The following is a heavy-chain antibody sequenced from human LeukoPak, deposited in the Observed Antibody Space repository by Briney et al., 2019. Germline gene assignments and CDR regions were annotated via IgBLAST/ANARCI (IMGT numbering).Heavy chain of an antibody. J-gene: IGHJ4*02. V-gene: IGHV4-31*03. CDR1: GGSINSGGYY. CDR2: ISYSGST. Sequence: SETLSLTCTVSGGSINSGGYYWSWIRQHPGKGLEWIGYISYSGSTYYNLSLKSRLTTSLDTSKNQFSLRLSSVSAADTAVYFCAVGPHHYFDSWGQGTLVTVSS. CDR3: AVGPHHYFDS.